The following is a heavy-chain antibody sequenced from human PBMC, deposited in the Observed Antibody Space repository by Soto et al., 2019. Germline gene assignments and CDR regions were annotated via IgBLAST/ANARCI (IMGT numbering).Heavy chain of an antibody. CDR3: AREFPYYESSDSYFDY. Sequence: SQTLSLTCAVSGDSVSGNSAAWNWIRQSPSRGLEWLGRTYYGSKWYNDYAVSVKSRITVTPDTSKNQFSLHLNSVTPEDTAVYYXAREFPYYESSDSYFDYWGPGALVTVSS. V-gene: IGHV6-1*01. D-gene: IGHD3-16*01. J-gene: IGHJ4*02. CDR1: GDSVSGNSAA. CDR2: TYYGSKWYN.